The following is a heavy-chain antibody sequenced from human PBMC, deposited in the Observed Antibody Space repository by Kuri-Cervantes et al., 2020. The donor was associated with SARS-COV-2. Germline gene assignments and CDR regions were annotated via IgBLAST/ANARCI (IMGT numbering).Heavy chain of an antibody. CDR3: ARSHKDIVVVPAARGDYYGMDV. CDR2: IWYDGSNK. CDR1: GFTFSSYG. J-gene: IGHJ6*02. V-gene: IGHV3-33*01. Sequence: GESLKISCAASGFTFSSYGMHWVRQAPGKGLEWVAVIWYDGSNKYYADSVKGRFTISRDNSKNTLYLQMNSLRAEDTAVYYCARSHKDIVVVPAARGDYYGMDVWGQGTTVTVSS. D-gene: IGHD2-2*01.